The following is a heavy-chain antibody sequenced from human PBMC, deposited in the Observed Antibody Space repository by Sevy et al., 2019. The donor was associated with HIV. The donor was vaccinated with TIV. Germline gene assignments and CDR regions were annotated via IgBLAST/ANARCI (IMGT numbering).Heavy chain of an antibody. Sequence: ASLKVSCKASGGTFSSYAISWVRQAPGQGLEWMGGIIPIFGTANYAQKFQGRVTITADESTSTAYMELSSLRSEDTAVYYCARSHRRGSRAPPYYFDYWGQGTLVTVSS. V-gene: IGHV1-69*13. D-gene: IGHD3-16*01. CDR3: ARSHRRGSRAPPYYFDY. CDR1: GGTFSSYA. J-gene: IGHJ4*02. CDR2: IIPIFGTA.